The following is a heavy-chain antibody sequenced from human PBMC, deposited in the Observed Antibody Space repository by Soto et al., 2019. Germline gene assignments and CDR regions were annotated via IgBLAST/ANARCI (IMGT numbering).Heavy chain of an antibody. CDR1: GYTLTELS. CDR2: FDPEDGET. J-gene: IGHJ3*02. V-gene: IGHV1-24*01. Sequence: QVQLVQSGAEVKKPGASVKVSCKVSGYTLTELSMHWVRQAPGKGLEWMGGFDPEDGETIYAQKFQGRVTMTEDTSTDTAYMELSSLRSEDTAVYYCATHPHRRYSSRSLDAFDIWGQGTMVTVSS. CDR3: ATHPHRRYSSRSLDAFDI. D-gene: IGHD6-13*01.